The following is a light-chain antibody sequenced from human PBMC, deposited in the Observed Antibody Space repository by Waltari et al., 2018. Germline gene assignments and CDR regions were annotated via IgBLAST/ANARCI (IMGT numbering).Light chain of an antibody. CDR1: QSVRRH. J-gene: IGKJ4*01. CDR2: GAS. Sequence: EIVMTQSPATLSVFPGERATLACRASQSVRRHLAWYQQRPGQAPRLLIYGASTRATGIPARFSGNGSGTDFTLTISSLQSEDFAVYYCQHYNSRPLTFGGGTKVEMK. V-gene: IGKV3-15*01. CDR3: QHYNSRPLT.